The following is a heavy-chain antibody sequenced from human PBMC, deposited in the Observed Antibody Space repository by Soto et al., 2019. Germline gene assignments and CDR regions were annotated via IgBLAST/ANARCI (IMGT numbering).Heavy chain of an antibody. J-gene: IGHJ3*02. D-gene: IGHD3-10*01. V-gene: IGHV3-23*01. CDR1: GFTFSSYA. CDR3: AKVARLRVTPSGNAFDI. CDR2: ISGSGGST. Sequence: PGGSLRLSCAASGFTFSSYAMSWVRQAPGKGLEWVSAISGSGGSTYYADSVKGRFTISRDNSKNTLYLQMNSLRAEDTAVYYRAKVARLRVTPSGNAFDIWGQGTMVTVSS.